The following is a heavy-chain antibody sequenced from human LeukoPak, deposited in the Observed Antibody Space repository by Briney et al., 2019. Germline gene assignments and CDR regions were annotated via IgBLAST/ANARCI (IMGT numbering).Heavy chain of an antibody. D-gene: IGHD4-17*01. CDR1: GYTFSSYE. J-gene: IGHJ4*02. Sequence: PGGSLRLSCAASGYTFSSYEMNWVRQAPGKGLEWVSYISSSGSTIYYADSVKGRFTISRDNAKNSLYLQMNSLRAEDTAVYYCARDADGAGYGDDLADYSGQGTLVTVSS. CDR2: ISSSGSTI. CDR3: ARDADGAGYGDDLADY. V-gene: IGHV3-48*03.